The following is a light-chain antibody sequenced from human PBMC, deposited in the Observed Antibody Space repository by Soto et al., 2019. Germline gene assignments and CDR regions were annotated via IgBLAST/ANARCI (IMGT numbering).Light chain of an antibody. Sequence: DIKMTPSPSTLSASVGDSLIITFPASQNIKTYLNWYQQKPGKAPNLLIYAASSLHSGVPSRFSGSGSGTDFTLTISSLQPEDFATYYCQQSFSSPPWTFGQGTMVDIK. CDR3: QQSFSSPPWT. CDR2: AAS. CDR1: QNIKTY. V-gene: IGKV1-39*01. J-gene: IGKJ1*01.